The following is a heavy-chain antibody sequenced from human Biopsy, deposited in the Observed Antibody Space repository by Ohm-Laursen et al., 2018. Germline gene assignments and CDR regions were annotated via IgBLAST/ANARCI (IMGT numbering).Heavy chain of an antibody. CDR3: ARELGDFWGGRQFDF. J-gene: IGHJ5*01. CDR2: INAKTGDT. CDR1: GYTYPDYY. Sequence: ASVKVSCKASGYTYPDYYVHWVRQAPGQGLEWMGWINAKTGDTNYAQKFQGRVTMTRDTSISTTYMELRRLTSDDTAVFYCARELGDFWGGRQFDFWGQGTLVTVSS. D-gene: IGHD3-3*01. V-gene: IGHV1-2*02.